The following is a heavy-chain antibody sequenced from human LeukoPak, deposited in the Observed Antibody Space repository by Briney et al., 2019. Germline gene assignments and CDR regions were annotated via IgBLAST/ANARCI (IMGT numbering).Heavy chain of an antibody. Sequence: TGGSLRLSCAASGFTFSSYAMTWVRQAPGKGLEWVSVSGSGGSTYYAKSVKGRFTISRDNSKNTLYLQMNSLRAEDTAVYYCASRITMVRGVIIDYWGQGTLVTVSS. CDR1: GFTFSSYA. D-gene: IGHD3-10*01. CDR3: ASRITMVRGVIIDY. CDR2: SGSGGST. V-gene: IGHV3-23*01. J-gene: IGHJ4*02.